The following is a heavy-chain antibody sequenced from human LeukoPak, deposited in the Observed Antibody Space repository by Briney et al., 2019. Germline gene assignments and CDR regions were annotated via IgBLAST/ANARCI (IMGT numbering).Heavy chain of an antibody. CDR1: AFTFSIYG. J-gene: IGHJ4*02. D-gene: IGHD3-3*01. CDR2: ISYDGSKT. CDR3: ASPGGYDFWSGPFDY. Sequence: PGRSLRLPCVASAFTFSIYGMHWVRQAPGKGLEWVAVISYDGSKTYYADSVKGRFAISRDNYKNTLYLQMNSLRAEDTAVYYCASPGGYDFWSGPFDYWGQGTLVTVSS. V-gene: IGHV3-30*03.